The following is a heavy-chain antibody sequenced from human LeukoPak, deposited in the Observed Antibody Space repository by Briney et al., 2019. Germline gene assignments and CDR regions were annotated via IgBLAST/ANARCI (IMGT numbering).Heavy chain of an antibody. CDR2: TYYRSKWYN. V-gene: IGHV6-1*01. D-gene: IGHD1-14*01. CDR1: GDSVSSNSVA. J-gene: IGHJ5*02. CDR3: ARTEYNRSWSPWGFDP. Sequence: SQTLSLACAISGDSVSSNSVAWNWIRQSPSRGLEWLGRTYYRSKWYNDFAASVKSRITIKPDTSKNQFSLQLSSVTPEDTAVYYCARTEYNRSWSPWGFDPWGQGTLVTVSS.